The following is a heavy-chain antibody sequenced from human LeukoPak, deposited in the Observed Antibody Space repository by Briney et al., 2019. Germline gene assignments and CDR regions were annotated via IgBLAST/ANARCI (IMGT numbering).Heavy chain of an antibody. V-gene: IGHV4-39*01. CDR2: IYYSGST. Sequence: SETLSLTCTVSGDSISNSTYYWAWVRQPPGKGLEWIGTIYYSGSTYYKPSLGSRVTISVDTSKNQFSLKLTSVTAADTAVYYCARHSGSGSYYNALDYWGQGTLVTVSS. CDR3: ARHSGSGSYYNALDY. CDR1: GDSISNSTYY. D-gene: IGHD3-10*01. J-gene: IGHJ4*02.